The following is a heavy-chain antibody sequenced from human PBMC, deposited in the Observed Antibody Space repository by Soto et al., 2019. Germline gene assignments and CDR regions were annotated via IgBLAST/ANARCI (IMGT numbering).Heavy chain of an antibody. Sequence: GGSLRLSCAASGFTFSDYYMSWIRQAPGKGLEWVSYISSSGSTIYYADSVKGRFTISRDNAKNSLYLQMNSLRAEDTAVYYCAKDNRVATTIEYWGQGTLVTVSS. V-gene: IGHV3-11*01. J-gene: IGHJ4*02. CDR1: GFTFSDYY. CDR3: AKDNRVATTIEY. CDR2: ISSSGSTI. D-gene: IGHD5-12*01.